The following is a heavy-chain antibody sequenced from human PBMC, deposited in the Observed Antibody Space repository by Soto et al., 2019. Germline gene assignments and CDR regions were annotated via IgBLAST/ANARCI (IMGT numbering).Heavy chain of an antibody. CDR3: ARDPVGPFWSGHRDNWFDP. V-gene: IGHV3-74*01. J-gene: IGHJ5*02. D-gene: IGHD3-3*01. Sequence: EVQLVESGGGLVQPGGSLRLSCAASGFTFSSYWMHWVRQAPGKGLVWVSRINSDGSSTSYADSVKGRFTISRDNAKNTLYLQMNSLRAEDTAVYYCARDPVGPFWSGHRDNWFDPWGQGTLVTVSS. CDR1: GFTFSSYW. CDR2: INSDGSST.